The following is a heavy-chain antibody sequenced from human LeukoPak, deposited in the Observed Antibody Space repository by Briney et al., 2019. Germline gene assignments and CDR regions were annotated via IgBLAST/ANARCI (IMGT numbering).Heavy chain of an antibody. J-gene: IGHJ5*02. CDR3: ARDDYDILTGYYTGWFDP. V-gene: IGHV1-2*02. CDR2: INPNSGGT. Sequence: ASVKVSCKASGYTFTGYYMHWVRQAPGQGLEWMGWINPNSGGTNYAQKFQGRVTMTRDTSISTAYMELSRLRSDDTAVYYCARDDYDILTGYYTGWFDPWGQGTLVTVSS. D-gene: IGHD3-9*01. CDR1: GYTFTGYY.